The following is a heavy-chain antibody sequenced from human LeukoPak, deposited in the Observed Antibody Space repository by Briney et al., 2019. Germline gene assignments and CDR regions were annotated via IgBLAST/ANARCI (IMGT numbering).Heavy chain of an antibody. V-gene: IGHV1-2*02. D-gene: IGHD1-26*01. CDR2: INPNSGGT. CDR3: ARDGATTGGNWFDP. J-gene: IGHJ5*02. CDR1: GYTFTGYY. Sequence: ASVKVSCKASGYTFTGYYMHWVRQAPGQGLEWMGWINPNSGGTNYAQKLQGRVTMTTDTSTSTAYMELRSLRSDDTAVYYCARDGATTGGNWFDPWGQGTLVTVSS.